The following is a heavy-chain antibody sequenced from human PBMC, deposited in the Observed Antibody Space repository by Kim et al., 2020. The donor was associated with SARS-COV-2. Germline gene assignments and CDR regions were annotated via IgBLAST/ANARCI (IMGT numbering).Heavy chain of an antibody. CDR2: IDVANTNT. CDR1: GYTFTSYC. V-gene: IGHV1-3*01. CDR3: ARDGRSVDYYFDY. Sequence: ASVKVSCKASGYTFTSYCLHWVRQAPGQSLEWMGWIDVANTNTHYSENFQGRVTISRATSATTVYIELSSLRSEDTAVYYCARDGRSVDYYFDYWGQGTLVTVSS. J-gene: IGHJ4*02.